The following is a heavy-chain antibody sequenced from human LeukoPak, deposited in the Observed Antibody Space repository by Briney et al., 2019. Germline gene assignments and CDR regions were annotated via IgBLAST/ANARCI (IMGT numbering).Heavy chain of an antibody. J-gene: IGHJ4*02. Sequence: PGGSLRLSCAASGFTFSSYWMSWVRQAPGKGLEWVANIKEDGSEKYYVDSVTGRFTVSRDNAKNSLYLQMNSLRADDTAVYYCVRVREAAGDYWGQGTLVTVSS. V-gene: IGHV3-7*01. CDR1: GFTFSSYW. CDR2: IKEDGSEK. CDR3: VRVREAAGDY. D-gene: IGHD6-13*01.